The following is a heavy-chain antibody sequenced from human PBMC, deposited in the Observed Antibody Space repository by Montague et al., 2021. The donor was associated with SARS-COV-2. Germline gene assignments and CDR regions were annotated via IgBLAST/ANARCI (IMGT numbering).Heavy chain of an antibody. CDR1: GLTFSSYN. CDR2: ISSSGIYI. J-gene: IGHJ4*02. V-gene: IGHV3-21*05. CDR3: AADGDY. Sequence: SLRLSCAASGLTFSSYNMHWVRQAPGKGLEWVSFISSSGIYIHYADTVKGRFTISRDNARNSLYLQMNSLTAEDTAVYYCAADGDYWGQGSLVTVSS.